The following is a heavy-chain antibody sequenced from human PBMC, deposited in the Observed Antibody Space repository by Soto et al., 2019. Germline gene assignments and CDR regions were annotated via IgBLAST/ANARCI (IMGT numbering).Heavy chain of an antibody. D-gene: IGHD2-15*01. CDR1: GGSISRGGYY. Sequence: SETLSLTCPVSGGSISRGGYYWSWIRQHPGKGLEWIGYIYYSGSTYYNPSLKSRVTISVDTSKNQFSLKLSSVTAADTAVYYCARGHRGYCSGGSCYTLGYYFDYWGQGTLVTVSS. V-gene: IGHV4-31*03. J-gene: IGHJ4*02. CDR2: IYYSGST. CDR3: ARGHRGYCSGGSCYTLGYYFDY.